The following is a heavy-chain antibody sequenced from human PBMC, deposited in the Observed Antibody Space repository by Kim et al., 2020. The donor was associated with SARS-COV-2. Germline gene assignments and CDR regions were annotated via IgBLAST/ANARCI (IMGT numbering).Heavy chain of an antibody. CDR3: ARVRLLLPIDYYYGMDV. D-gene: IGHD3-22*01. V-gene: IGHV4-34*01. Sequence: LKSRVTISVDTSKNQFSLKLSSVTTADTAVYYCARVRLLLPIDYYYGMDVWGQGTTVTVSS. J-gene: IGHJ6*02.